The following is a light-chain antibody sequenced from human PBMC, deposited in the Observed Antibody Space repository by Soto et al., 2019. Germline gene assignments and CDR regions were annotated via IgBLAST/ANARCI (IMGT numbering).Light chain of an antibody. CDR3: QTWGTGVRV. CDR1: SRHSSYT. J-gene: IGLJ2*01. CDR2: VNSDGSH. Sequence: QPVLTQSPSASASLGASVKLTCTLSSRHSSYTIAWHQQQPEKGPRYLMKVNSDGSHTKGDGIPDRFSGSSSGAERYLSISSLQPEDEADYYCQTWGTGVRVVGGGTKLTVL. V-gene: IGLV4-69*02.